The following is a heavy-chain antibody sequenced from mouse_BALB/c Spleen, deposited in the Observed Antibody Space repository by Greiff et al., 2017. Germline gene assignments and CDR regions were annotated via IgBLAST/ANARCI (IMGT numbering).Heavy chain of an antibody. CDR3: ARNEYGNSWFAY. D-gene: IGHD2-10*02. CDR2: ISYSGST. J-gene: IGHJ3*01. CDR1: GYSITSDYA. V-gene: IGHV3-2*02. Sequence: VQLKESGPGLVKPSQSLSLTCTVTGYSITSDYAWNWIRQFPGNKLEWMGYISYSGSTSYNPSLKSRISITRDTSKNQFFLQLNSVTTEDTATYYCARNEYGNSWFAYWGQGTLVTVSA.